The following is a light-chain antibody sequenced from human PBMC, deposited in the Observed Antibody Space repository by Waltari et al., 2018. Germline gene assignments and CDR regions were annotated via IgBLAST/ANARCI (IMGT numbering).Light chain of an antibody. J-gene: IGKJ1*01. CDR1: QSVRGT. Sequence: CRASQSVRGTFAWYQQQPGQPPSLLIYAASIRATGIPDRFSGSGSGTDFTLTISRLEPEDFAVYDCQHYVRLPVTFGQGTKVEIK. CDR3: QHYVRLPVT. V-gene: IGKV3-20*01. CDR2: AAS.